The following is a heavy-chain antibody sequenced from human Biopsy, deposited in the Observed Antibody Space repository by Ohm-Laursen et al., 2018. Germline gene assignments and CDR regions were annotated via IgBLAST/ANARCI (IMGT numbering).Heavy chain of an antibody. CDR2: INPNNGGT. CDR1: GHTLTGHY. V-gene: IGHV1-2*02. D-gene: IGHD5-18*01. CDR3: ARLAYSEYRRDPLDV. J-gene: IGHJ3*01. Sequence: GASVKVSCKASGHTLTGHYMQWVRQAPGQGLEWMGWINPNNGGTNYAHKFQGRVTMTRDTSISTAYMHLSGLTSDDTAVYYCARLAYSEYRRDPLDVWGQGTMVTVSS.